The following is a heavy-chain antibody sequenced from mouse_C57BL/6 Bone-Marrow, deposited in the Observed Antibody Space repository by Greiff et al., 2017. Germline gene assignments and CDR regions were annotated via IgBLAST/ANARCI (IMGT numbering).Heavy chain of an antibody. Sequence: DVHLVESGAELVRPGASVKLSCTASGFNIKDDYMHWVKQRPEQGLEWIGWIDPENGDTEYASKFQGKATITADTSSNTAYLQLSSLTSEDTAVYYCTTEWLLPWFAYWGQGTLVTVSA. V-gene: IGHV14-4*01. CDR1: GFNIKDDY. D-gene: IGHD2-3*01. J-gene: IGHJ3*01. CDR2: IDPENGDT. CDR3: TTEWLLPWFAY.